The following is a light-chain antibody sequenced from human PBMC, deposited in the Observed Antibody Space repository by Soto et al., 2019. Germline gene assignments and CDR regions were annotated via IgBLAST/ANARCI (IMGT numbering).Light chain of an antibody. J-gene: IGKJ1*01. CDR2: GAS. CDR3: QQYGSSPWT. Sequence: EIVLTQSPGTLSLSPGERATLSCRASQSVSSSYLAWYQQKPDQAPRLLIYGASSRATGIPDRFSGSRSGTDFTLTISRLEPEDFAMYYCQQYGSSPWTFGKGTKVESK. CDR1: QSVSSSY. V-gene: IGKV3-20*01.